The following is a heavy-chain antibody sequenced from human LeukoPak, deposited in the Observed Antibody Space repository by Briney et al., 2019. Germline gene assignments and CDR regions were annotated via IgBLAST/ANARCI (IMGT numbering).Heavy chain of an antibody. CDR1: GFTVSSNY. Sequence: GGSLRLSCAASGFTVSSNYMSWVRQAPGKGLEWVSVIYSGGSTYYADSVKGRFTISRDNSKNTLYLQMNSLRAEDTAVYYCARTTFYYDSGYYFDYWGQGTLVAVSS. V-gene: IGHV3-66*01. CDR2: IYSGGST. J-gene: IGHJ4*02. D-gene: IGHD3-22*01. CDR3: ARTTFYYDSGYYFDY.